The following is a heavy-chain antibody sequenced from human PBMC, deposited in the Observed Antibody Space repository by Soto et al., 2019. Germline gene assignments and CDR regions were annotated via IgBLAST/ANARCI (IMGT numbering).Heavy chain of an antibody. CDR2: IRSKANSYAT. V-gene: IGHV3-73*01. CDR3: TRPFTVRGSYEAVGYSDY. J-gene: IGHJ4*02. D-gene: IGHD3-16*01. CDR1: GFTFSGSA. Sequence: EVQLVESGGGLVQPGGSLKLSCAASGFTFSGSAMHWVRQASGKGLEWVGRIRSKANSYATAYAASVKGRFTISRDDSKNTAYLPMNSLKTEDTAVYYCTRPFTVRGSYEAVGYSDYWGQGTLVTVSS.